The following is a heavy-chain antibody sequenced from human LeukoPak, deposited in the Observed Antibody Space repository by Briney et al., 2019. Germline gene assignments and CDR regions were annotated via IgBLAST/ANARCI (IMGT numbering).Heavy chain of an antibody. D-gene: IGHD3-22*01. Sequence: ASVTVSCKASGYTFTSYGISWVRQAPGQGLEWMGWISAYNGNTNYAQKLQGRVTMTTDTSTSTAYMELRSLRSDDTAVYYCARGVPIVVAPAGYFDFWGQGTLVTVSS. J-gene: IGHJ4*02. V-gene: IGHV1-18*01. CDR1: GYTFTSYG. CDR3: ARGVPIVVAPAGYFDF. CDR2: ISAYNGNT.